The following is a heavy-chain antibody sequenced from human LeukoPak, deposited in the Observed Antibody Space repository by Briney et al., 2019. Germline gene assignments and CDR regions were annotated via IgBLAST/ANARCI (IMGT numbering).Heavy chain of an antibody. J-gene: IGHJ4*02. Sequence: PGGSLRLSCAASGFTFSSYWMSWVRQAPGKGLEWVANIKQDGSEKYYVDSVKGRFTISRDNAKNSLYLQMNSLRTEDTALYYCAKDMSSSGWYSSDYWGQGTLVTVSS. V-gene: IGHV3-7*03. D-gene: IGHD6-19*01. CDR2: IKQDGSEK. CDR1: GFTFSSYW. CDR3: AKDMSSSGWYSSDY.